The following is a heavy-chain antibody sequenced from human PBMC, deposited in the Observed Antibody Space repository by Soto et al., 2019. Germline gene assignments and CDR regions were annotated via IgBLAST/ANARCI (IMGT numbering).Heavy chain of an antibody. CDR1: GFTFSSYA. V-gene: IGHV3-23*01. CDR3: ANAGRIAVAGTSRGYYYGREV. J-gene: IGHJ6*02. Sequence: GGSLRLSCAASGFTFSSYAMSWVRQAPGKGLEWVSSISGSGGSTYYADSVKGRFTISRDNSKNTLYLQMNSLRAEDTAVYYCANAGRIAVAGTSRGYYYGREVWGQGTTVTVSS. D-gene: IGHD6-19*01. CDR2: ISGSGGST.